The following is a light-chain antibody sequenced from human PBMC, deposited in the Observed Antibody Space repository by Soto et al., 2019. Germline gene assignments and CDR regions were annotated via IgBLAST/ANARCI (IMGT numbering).Light chain of an antibody. V-gene: IGKV1-5*03. Sequence: DIQMTQSPSSLSASIGDRVTITCQASQNITNNLSWYQQKPGKAPNLLIYKASSLESGVPSRFSGSGSGTEFTLTISSLQPDDFATYYCQQYNSYSTFGQGTKVDIK. J-gene: IGKJ1*01. CDR3: QQYNSYST. CDR1: QNITNN. CDR2: KAS.